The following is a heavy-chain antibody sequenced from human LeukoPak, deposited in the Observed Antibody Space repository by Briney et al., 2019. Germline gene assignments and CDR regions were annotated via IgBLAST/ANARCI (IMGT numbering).Heavy chain of an antibody. CDR3: ARGRGDGYNFDY. Sequence: SETLSLTCAVSGYSISSGYYWGWIRQPPGKGLEWIGSIYHSGSTYYNPSLKSRVTISVDTSKNQFSLKLSSVTAAYTAVYYCARGRGDGYNFDYWGQGTLVTVSS. J-gene: IGHJ4*02. CDR1: GYSISSGYY. D-gene: IGHD5-24*01. V-gene: IGHV4-38-2*01. CDR2: IYHSGST.